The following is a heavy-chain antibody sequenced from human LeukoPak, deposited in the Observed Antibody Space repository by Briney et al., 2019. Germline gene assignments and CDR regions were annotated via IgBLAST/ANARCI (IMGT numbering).Heavy chain of an antibody. CDR2: IKQDGSAK. J-gene: IGHJ4*02. CDR3: ARVEVAAADY. Sequence: GGPLRLSCAASGFTLSSYWMSWVRQAPRKGLEWVANIKQDGSAKYYVDSVKGRFTISRDNAKNSLYLQMNSLRAEDTAVYYCARVEVAAADYWGQGTLVTVSS. CDR1: GFTLSSYW. D-gene: IGHD6-13*01. V-gene: IGHV3-7*01.